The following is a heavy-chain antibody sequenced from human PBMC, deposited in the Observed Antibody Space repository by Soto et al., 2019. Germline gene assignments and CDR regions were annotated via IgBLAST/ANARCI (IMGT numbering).Heavy chain of an antibody. J-gene: IGHJ4*02. CDR3: ARVHYDYDFWSGYYRGGGYLFDY. CDR2: IKQDGSEK. CDR1: GFTFSSYW. V-gene: IGHV3-7*01. D-gene: IGHD3-3*01. Sequence: EVQLVESGGGLVQPGGSLRLSCAASGFTFSSYWMSWVRQAPGKGLEWVANIKQDGSEKYYVDSVKGRFTISRDNAKNSLYLQMNSLRAEDTAVYYCARVHYDYDFWSGYYRGGGYLFDYWGQGTLVTVSS.